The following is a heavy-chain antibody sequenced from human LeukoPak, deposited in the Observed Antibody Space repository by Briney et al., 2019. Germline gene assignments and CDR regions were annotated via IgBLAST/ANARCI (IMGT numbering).Heavy chain of an antibody. V-gene: IGHV5-51*01. CDR1: GYTFTTSW. CDR2: IYAGDSDT. D-gene: IGHD5-24*01. CDR3: AILNHPDGRVY. J-gene: IGHJ4*02. Sequence: GESLKISCQGPGYTFTTSWIGWVRQLPGKGLEWMAIIYAGDSDTKYSPSFQGQVSISTDRSISTAYLQWSSLKASDTAMYYCAILNHPDGRVYWGQGTLVTVSS.